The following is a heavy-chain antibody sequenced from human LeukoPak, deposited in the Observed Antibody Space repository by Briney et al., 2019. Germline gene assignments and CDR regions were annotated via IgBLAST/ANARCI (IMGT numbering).Heavy chain of an antibody. CDR2: ISSSSTI. Sequence: GGSLRLSCAASGFTFSSYSMNWVRQAPGKGLEWVSYISSSSTIYYADSVKGRFTISRDNAKNSLYLQTNSLRAEDTAVYYCARGRGYYDSSGYYYFDYWGQGTLVTVSS. CDR1: GFTFSSYS. CDR3: ARGRGYYDSSGYYYFDY. J-gene: IGHJ4*02. V-gene: IGHV3-48*01. D-gene: IGHD3-22*01.